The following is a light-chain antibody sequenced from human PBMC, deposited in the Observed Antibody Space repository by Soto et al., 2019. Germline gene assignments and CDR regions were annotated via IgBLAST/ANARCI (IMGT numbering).Light chain of an antibody. CDR1: SSDVGGYNF. Sequence: QSVLTQPRSVSGSPGQSVTISCTGTSSDVGGYNFVSWYQQHPGKAPKLMIYDVSQRPSGVPDRFSGSKSGNTASLTISGLQDEDEADYYCCSYAGSHFLFGGGTKLT. CDR3: CSYAGSHFL. J-gene: IGLJ2*01. CDR2: DVS. V-gene: IGLV2-11*01.